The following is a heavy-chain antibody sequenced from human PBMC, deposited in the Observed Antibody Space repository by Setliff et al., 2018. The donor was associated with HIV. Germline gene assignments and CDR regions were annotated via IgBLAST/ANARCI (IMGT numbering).Heavy chain of an antibody. V-gene: IGHV4-59*11. CDR1: GGSISSHY. Sequence: PSETLSLTCTVSGGSISSHYWSWIRQPPGKGLEWIGYIYYSGSTNYNPSLKTRVTISVDTSKNQFSLNLSSVTAADTAVYYCARGLYTGSYYYMDVWGKGTTVTVSS. J-gene: IGHJ6*03. CDR2: IYYSGST. CDR3: ARGLYTGSYYYMDV. D-gene: IGHD3-16*01.